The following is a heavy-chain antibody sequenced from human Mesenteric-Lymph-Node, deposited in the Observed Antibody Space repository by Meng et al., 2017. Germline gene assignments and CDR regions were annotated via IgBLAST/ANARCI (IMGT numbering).Heavy chain of an antibody. CDR2: IYYSGST. D-gene: IGHD2-2*02. CDR1: GYSISSSNW. V-gene: IGHV4-28*03. CDR3: ARVNGDCFSTICYKGWFDP. J-gene: IGHJ5*02. Sequence: QRKESGPGLVKPSDTLSLTCAVSGYSISSSNWWGWIRQPSGKGLEWIGYIYYSGSTYYNPSLESRVTMSVDTSKNQFSLNLNSVTAADTAVYYCARVNGDCFSTICYKGWFDPWGQGTLVTVSS.